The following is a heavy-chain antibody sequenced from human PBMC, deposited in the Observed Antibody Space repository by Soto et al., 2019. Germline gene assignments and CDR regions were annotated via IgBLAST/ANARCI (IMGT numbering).Heavy chain of an antibody. Sequence: GGSLRLSCAASGFTFSSYAMSWVRQAPGKGLEWVSAISGSGGSTYYADSVKGRFTISRDNSKNTLYLQMNSLRAEDTAVYYCAKAGGVEVEVEILWFGEWDYWGQGTLVTVSS. V-gene: IGHV3-23*01. CDR1: GFTFSSYA. CDR2: ISGSGGST. CDR3: AKAGGVEVEVEILWFGEWDY. D-gene: IGHD3-10*01. J-gene: IGHJ4*02.